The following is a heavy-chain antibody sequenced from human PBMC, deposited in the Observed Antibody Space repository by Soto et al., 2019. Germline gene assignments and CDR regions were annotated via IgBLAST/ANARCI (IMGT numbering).Heavy chain of an antibody. CDR2: INPSGGST. Sequence: ASVKVSCKASGYTFTGYYMHWVRQAPGQGLEWMGWINPSGGSTSYAQKFQGRVTMTRDTSTSTVYMELSSLRSEDTAVYYCARAPPNDFWSGYYPVYGMDVWGQGTTVTVSS. CDR3: ARAPPNDFWSGYYPVYGMDV. CDR1: GYTFTGYY. J-gene: IGHJ6*02. D-gene: IGHD3-3*01. V-gene: IGHV1-46*01.